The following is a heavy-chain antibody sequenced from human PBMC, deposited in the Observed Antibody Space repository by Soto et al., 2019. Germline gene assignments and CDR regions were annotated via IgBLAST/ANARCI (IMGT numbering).Heavy chain of an antibody. Sequence: GASAKASCKECGYRLTCRYIHWVRQSPGQGLEWMGIINPSGGSTTYAQKFQGRVTMTRGTSTSTVYMELSSLRSEDTAVYYCARDDIAVAGTGYYYYGLDVWGQGTTVTVSS. CDR2: INPSGGST. D-gene: IGHD6-19*01. V-gene: IGHV1-46*01. J-gene: IGHJ6*02. CDR1: GYRLTCRY. CDR3: ARDDIAVAGTGYYYYGLDV.